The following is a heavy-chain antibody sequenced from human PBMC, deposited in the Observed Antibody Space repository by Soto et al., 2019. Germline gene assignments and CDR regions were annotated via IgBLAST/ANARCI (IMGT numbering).Heavy chain of an antibody. CDR1: GGSISSYY. Sequence: SETLSLTCTVSGGSISSYYWSWIRQPPGKGLEWIGNIYYSGSTNYNPSLKSRVTISVDTSKNQFSLKLSSVTAADTAVYYCARRPGSSLNWFDPWGQGTLVTVSS. J-gene: IGHJ5*02. CDR2: IYYSGST. D-gene: IGHD6-6*01. V-gene: IGHV4-59*08. CDR3: ARRPGSSLNWFDP.